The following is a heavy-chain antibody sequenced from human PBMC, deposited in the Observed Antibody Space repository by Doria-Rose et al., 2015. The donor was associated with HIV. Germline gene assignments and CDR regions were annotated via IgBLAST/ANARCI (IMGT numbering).Heavy chain of an antibody. CDR1: GDSISSGDSF. V-gene: IGHV4-30-4*01. D-gene: IGHD3-10*01. J-gene: IGHJ4*02. CDR2: ISSSGTT. CDR3: ARARNYGFPHFFDF. Sequence: QVQLVQSGPGLVRPSQTLSLTCTVSGDSISSGDSFWSWIRQPPGKGPEWIGYISSSGTTYYYPSLRGRLTISLDASKNQCARNLNSVTAADTAVYYCARARNYGFPHFFDFWGQRPLVTVSS.